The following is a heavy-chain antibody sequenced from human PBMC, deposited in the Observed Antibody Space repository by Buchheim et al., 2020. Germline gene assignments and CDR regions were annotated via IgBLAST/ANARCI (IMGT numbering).Heavy chain of an antibody. J-gene: IGHJ6*02. Sequence: QVQLQESGPGLVKPSETLSLTCTVSGCSISSYYWSWIRQPPGKGLEWIGYIYYSSSNNYNPSLKGRVTISVDTSKNQFSYKLSTVTAADTAVYYCARYCSGGSCYPPNGMDVWGQGTT. CDR3: ARYCSGGSCYPPNGMDV. V-gene: IGHV4-59*01. CDR1: GCSISSYY. CDR2: IYYSSSN. D-gene: IGHD2-15*01.